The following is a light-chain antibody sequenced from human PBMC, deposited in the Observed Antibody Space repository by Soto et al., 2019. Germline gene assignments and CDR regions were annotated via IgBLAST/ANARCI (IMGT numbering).Light chain of an antibody. V-gene: IGKV1-5*01. J-gene: IGKJ1*01. CDR1: QRISTW. Sequence: DIQMTQSPSSVSAFVGDRVTITCRASQRISTWLAWYQQKPGKAPKLLIYDASNLQSGVPSRFSGSGSGTEFTLTIRSLQPDDFATYYCHQYNTYLWTFGQGTKVDIK. CDR3: HQYNTYLWT. CDR2: DAS.